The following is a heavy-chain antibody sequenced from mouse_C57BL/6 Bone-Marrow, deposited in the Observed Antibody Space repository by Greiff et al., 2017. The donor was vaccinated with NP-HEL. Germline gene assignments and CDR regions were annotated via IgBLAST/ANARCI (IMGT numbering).Heavy chain of an antibody. CDR1: GYSFTSYY. Sequence: QVQLKQSGPELVKPGASVKISCKASGYSFTSYYIHWVKQRPGQGLEWIGWIYPGSGNTKYNEKFKGKATLTADTSSSTAYMQLSSLTSEDSAVYYCARESHYDDYAMDYWGQGTSVTVSS. J-gene: IGHJ4*01. V-gene: IGHV1-66*01. CDR2: IYPGSGNT. D-gene: IGHD2-4*01. CDR3: ARESHYDDYAMDY.